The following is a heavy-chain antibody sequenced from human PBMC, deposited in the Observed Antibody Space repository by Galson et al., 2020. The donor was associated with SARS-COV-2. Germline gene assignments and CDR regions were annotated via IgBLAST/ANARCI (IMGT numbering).Heavy chain of an antibody. V-gene: IGHV4-30-2*01. CDR3: ARLHYGEYAPEAFDI. Sequence: SETMSLTCAVSGTSISSGSYSWNWIRQPPGKGLEWIGYISHSGGTYYNPSLKSRVTISGDRSKNQFSLRLSSVTAADTAVYYCARLHYGEYAPEAFDIWGPGTRVTVAS. J-gene: IGHJ3*02. CDR2: ISHSGGT. D-gene: IGHD4-17*01. CDR1: GTSISSGSYS.